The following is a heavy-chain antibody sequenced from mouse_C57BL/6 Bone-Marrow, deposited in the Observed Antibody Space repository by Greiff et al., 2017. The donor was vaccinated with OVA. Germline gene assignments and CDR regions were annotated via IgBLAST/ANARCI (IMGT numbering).Heavy chain of an antibody. CDR1: GYTFTRYW. V-gene: IGHV1-72*01. CDR3: ARSPYDGYYYWYFDV. D-gene: IGHD2-3*01. Sequence: VKQSCKASGYTFTRYWMHWVKQRPGRGLEWIGRIDPNSGGTKYNEKFKSKATLTVDKPSSTAYMQLSSLTSEDSAVYYCARSPYDGYYYWYFDVWGTGTTVTVSS. J-gene: IGHJ1*03. CDR2: IDPNSGGT.